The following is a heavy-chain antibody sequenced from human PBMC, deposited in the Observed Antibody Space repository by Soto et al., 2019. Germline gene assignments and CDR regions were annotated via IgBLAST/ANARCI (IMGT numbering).Heavy chain of an antibody. Sequence: SETLSLTCTVSGGSINNYYWTWIRQSPGKGLEWIGYIHYSGSTKYNPSLQSRVIISVDMSKNQFSLKLSSVTAADTAVYYCARAHYGDYGYGMDVWGQGTTVTVSS. D-gene: IGHD4-17*01. V-gene: IGHV4-59*08. CDR1: GGSINNYY. J-gene: IGHJ6*02. CDR2: IHYSGST. CDR3: ARAHYGDYGYGMDV.